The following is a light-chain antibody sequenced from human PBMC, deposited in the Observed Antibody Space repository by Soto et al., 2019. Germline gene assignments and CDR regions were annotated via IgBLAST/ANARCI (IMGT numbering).Light chain of an antibody. CDR3: SSYTSSSTLYV. V-gene: IGLV2-14*01. J-gene: IGLJ1*01. CDR1: SSDAGGYNY. CDR2: EVR. Sequence: QSVLTQPASVSGSPGQSITISCTGTSSDAGGYNYVSWYQQYPGKAPKLMIYEVRNRPSGVSNRFSGFKSGNTASLTISGLQAEDEADYYCSSYTSSSTLYVFGTGTKLTVL.